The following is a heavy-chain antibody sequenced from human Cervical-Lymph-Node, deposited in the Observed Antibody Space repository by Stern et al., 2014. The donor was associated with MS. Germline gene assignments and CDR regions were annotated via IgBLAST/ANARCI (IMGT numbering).Heavy chain of an antibody. J-gene: IGHJ6*02. V-gene: IGHV1-24*01. CDR1: GYTLSGIS. Sequence: QVQLVQSGAEVKKPGASVKVSCKVSGYTLSGISMHWVRQAPGKGIEWMGGFDPEHCETRYAQKFQGRVTMAEGRSTDTAYMELSSLRSEDTAVYYCATHRGRVTYYYGRDVWGQGTTVTVSS. D-gene: IGHD2-21*02. CDR2: FDPEHCET. CDR3: ATHRGRVTYYYGRDV.